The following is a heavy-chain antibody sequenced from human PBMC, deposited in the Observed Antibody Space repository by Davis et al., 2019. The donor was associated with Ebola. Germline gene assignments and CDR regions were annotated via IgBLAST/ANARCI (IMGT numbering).Heavy chain of an antibody. CDR3: ALGGHLQGVDSGYFRN. J-gene: IGHJ1*01. CDR2: IYPGDSDT. CDR1: GYSFTRFW. D-gene: IGHD3-16*01. Sequence: GESLKISCQTSGYSFTRFWIGWVRQMPGKGLEWMGIIYPGDSDTTYSPSFQGQVTISADKSISTAYLQWSSLKASDTAMYYCALGGHLQGVDSGYFRNWGQGTLVTVSS. V-gene: IGHV5-51*01.